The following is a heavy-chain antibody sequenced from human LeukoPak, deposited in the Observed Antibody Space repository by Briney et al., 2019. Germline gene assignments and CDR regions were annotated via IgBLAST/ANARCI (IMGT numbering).Heavy chain of an antibody. CDR2: INHSGST. D-gene: IGHD3-3*01. CDR1: GGSFSGYY. CDR3: ATLRAIFGFVMFDVY. J-gene: IGHJ4*02. Sequence: SETLSLTCAVYGGSFSGYYWSWIRQPPGKGLEWIGEINHSGSTNYNPSLKSRVTISVDTSKNQFSLKLSSVTAADTAVYYCATLRAIFGFVMFDVYWGQGTLVTVSS. V-gene: IGHV4-34*01.